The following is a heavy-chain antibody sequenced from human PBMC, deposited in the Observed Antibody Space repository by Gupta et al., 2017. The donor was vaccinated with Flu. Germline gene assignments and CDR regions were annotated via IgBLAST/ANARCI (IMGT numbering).Heavy chain of an antibody. J-gene: IGHJ4*02. Sequence: EVQLVLSGAEVNKHGESLWISCKGSGYGFTSYWISWVRQMPGKGLEWMGRIDPSDSYTNYSPSFQGHVTISADKSISTAYLQWSSLKASDTAMYYCARLQYYYGSGSYYDYWGQGTLVTVSS. D-gene: IGHD3-10*01. CDR2: IDPSDSYT. CDR1: GYGFTSYW. V-gene: IGHV5-10-1*01. CDR3: ARLQYYYGSGSYYDY.